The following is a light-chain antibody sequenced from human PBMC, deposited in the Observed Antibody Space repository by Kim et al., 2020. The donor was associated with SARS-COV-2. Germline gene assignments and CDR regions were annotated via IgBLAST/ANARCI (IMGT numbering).Light chain of an antibody. CDR2: GRH. Sequence: ALGQTVTATGQGESRRINYATWYRQTPGQAPVVVSDGRHTRPAGIPDRFSGSSSGNTASLAITGAQAEDEADYYCNTRDSSGKHGIFGGGTQLTVL. V-gene: IGLV3-19*01. CDR1: SRRINY. J-gene: IGLJ2*01. CDR3: NTRDSSGKHGI.